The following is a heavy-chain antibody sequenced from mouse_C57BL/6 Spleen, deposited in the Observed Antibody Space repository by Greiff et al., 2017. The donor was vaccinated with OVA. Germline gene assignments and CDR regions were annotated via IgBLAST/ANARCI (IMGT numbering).Heavy chain of an antibody. J-gene: IGHJ4*01. CDR2: IYPGSGNT. CDR1: GYTFTDYY. D-gene: IGHD1-1*01. V-gene: IGHV1-76*01. Sequence: VKLQQSGAELVRPGASVKLSCKASGYTFTDYYINWVKQRPGQGLEWIARIYPGSGNTYYNEKFKGKATLTAEKSSSTAYMQLSSLTSEDSAVYFCARDITTVVATEDAMDYWGQGTSVTVSS. CDR3: ARDITTVVATEDAMDY.